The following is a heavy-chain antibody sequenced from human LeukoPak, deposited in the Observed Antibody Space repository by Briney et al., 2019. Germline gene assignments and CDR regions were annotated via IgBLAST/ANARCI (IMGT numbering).Heavy chain of an antibody. CDR3: ARDLRITIFGVVISNWLDP. CDR2: INHSGTT. D-gene: IGHD3-3*01. CDR1: GGSFSGYY. J-gene: IGHJ5*02. V-gene: IGHV4-34*01. Sequence: PSETLSLTCAVYGGSFSGYYWSWLRQPPGKGLEWIGEINHSGTTNYNPSLKSRVTISVDTSTNHFSLKLSSVTAADTAVYYCARDLRITIFGVVISNWLDPWGQGTLVTVSS.